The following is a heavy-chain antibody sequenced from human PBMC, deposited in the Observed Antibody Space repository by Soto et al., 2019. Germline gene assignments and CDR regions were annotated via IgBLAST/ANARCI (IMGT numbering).Heavy chain of an antibody. CDR2: LYNTGST. V-gene: IGHV4-59*01. CDR1: GGSISRYY. J-gene: IGHJ6*02. D-gene: IGHD2-21*02. Sequence: QVRLQESGPGLVKPSETLSLTCTVSGGSISRYYWSWIRQPPGKGLEWLGYLYNTGSTIYNPSLKSRGTISVDTSKNQFSLKLNSLTAADTAVYYCARDLWGYCGTDCYPLDVWGQGTTVTVSS. CDR3: ARDLWGYCGTDCYPLDV.